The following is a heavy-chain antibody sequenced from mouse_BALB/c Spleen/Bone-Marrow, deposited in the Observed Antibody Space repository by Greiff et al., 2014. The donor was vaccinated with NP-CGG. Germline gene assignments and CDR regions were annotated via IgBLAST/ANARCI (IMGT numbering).Heavy chain of an antibody. CDR1: GYTFTSYW. Sequence: VQLQESGAELVRPGASVELSCKASGYTFTSYWINWVKQRPGQGLEWIGNIYPSDSYTNYNQKFKDKATLTVDKSSSTAYMQLSSPTSEDSAVYYCTRAGATVPFDYWGQGTTLTVSS. CDR3: TRAGATVPFDY. V-gene: IGHV1-69*02. J-gene: IGHJ2*01. CDR2: IYPSDSYT. D-gene: IGHD1-1*01.